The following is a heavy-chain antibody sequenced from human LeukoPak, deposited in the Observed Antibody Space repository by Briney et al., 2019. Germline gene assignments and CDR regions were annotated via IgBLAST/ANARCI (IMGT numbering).Heavy chain of an antibody. J-gene: IGHJ4*02. CDR1: GYTFTGYY. Sequence: ASVKVSCKASGYTFTGYYMHWVRQAPGQGLEWMGYIYPNSGATKYAQKFQGRVSMTRDTSISTAYMELSGLRSDDTAVYYCGTLLSNGPFDYWGQGSLVTVSS. CDR3: GTLLSNGPFDY. V-gene: IGHV1-2*02. CDR2: IYPNSGAT.